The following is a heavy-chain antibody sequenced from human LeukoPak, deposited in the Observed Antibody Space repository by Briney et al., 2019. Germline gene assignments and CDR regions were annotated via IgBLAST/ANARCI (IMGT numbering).Heavy chain of an antibody. CDR2: IGTAGDT. J-gene: IGHJ4*02. V-gene: IGHV3-13*01. CDR3: ARADLRGYSLDY. CDR1: GFTFSSYS. D-gene: IGHD5-18*01. Sequence: AGGSLRLSCAASGFTFSSYSMNWVRQTTGRGLEWVSGIGTAGDTYSPGSVKGRFTISRENAKNSLYLQMNSLRAGDTAVYYCARADLRGYSLDYWGQGTLVTVSS.